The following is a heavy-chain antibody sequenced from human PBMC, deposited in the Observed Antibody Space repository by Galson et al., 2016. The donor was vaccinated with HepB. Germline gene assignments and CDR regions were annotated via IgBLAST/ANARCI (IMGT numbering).Heavy chain of an antibody. D-gene: IGHD6-19*01. J-gene: IGHJ5*02. CDR1: GGSISSGGYY. CDR2: IYYSGST. Sequence: TLSLTCTVSGGSISSGGYYWSWIRQHPGKGLEWIGYIYYSGSTYYKPSLKSRVTISVDTSKNQFSLKLSSVTAADTAVYYCARMYGSGWFDQWGQGTLVTVSS. CDR3: ARMYGSGWFDQ. V-gene: IGHV4-31*03.